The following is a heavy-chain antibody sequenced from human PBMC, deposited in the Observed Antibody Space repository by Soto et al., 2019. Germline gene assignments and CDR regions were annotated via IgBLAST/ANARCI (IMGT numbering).Heavy chain of an antibody. CDR3: ASRTSYGDGWLDP. Sequence: EVQLLESGGNFVQPAGSLRLSCVASGLTFRSYTMTWVRQAPGKGLEWVSAITGRGDSTYYADSVTGRFAVSRDNSRNTLFLQMNSLRVEDTAVYYCASRTSYGDGWLDPWGQGTLVTVSS. CDR1: GLTFRSYT. D-gene: IGHD4-17*01. J-gene: IGHJ5*02. V-gene: IGHV3-23*01. CDR2: ITGRGDST.